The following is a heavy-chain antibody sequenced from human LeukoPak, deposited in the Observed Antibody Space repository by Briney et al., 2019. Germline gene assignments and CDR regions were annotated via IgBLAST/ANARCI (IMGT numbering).Heavy chain of an antibody. J-gene: IGHJ2*01. D-gene: IGHD2-2*01. Sequence: SETLSLTCTVSGGSISSYYWSCIRQPPGKGLEWIGYIYYSGSTNYNPSLKSRVTISVDTSKNQFSLKLSSGTAADTAVYYCARQSTRRDWYFDLWGRGTLVTVSS. CDR1: GGSISSYY. CDR3: ARQSTRRDWYFDL. CDR2: IYYSGST. V-gene: IGHV4-59*08.